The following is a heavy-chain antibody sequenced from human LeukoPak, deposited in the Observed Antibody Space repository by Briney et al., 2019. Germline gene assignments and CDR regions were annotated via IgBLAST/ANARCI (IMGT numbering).Heavy chain of an antibody. CDR3: ASRIVGPPDYFHY. D-gene: IGHD1-26*01. V-gene: IGHV3-7*01. CDR2: IQQEGNEK. Sequence: GGSLRLSCAASGFTFSSYWMSWVRQAPGKGLEWVANIQQEGNEKYYVDSVKGRFTISRDNAKNSLYLQMNSLRGEYTAVYYCASRIVGPPDYFHYWHRGTLVTVSS. J-gene: IGHJ4*02. CDR1: GFTFSSYW.